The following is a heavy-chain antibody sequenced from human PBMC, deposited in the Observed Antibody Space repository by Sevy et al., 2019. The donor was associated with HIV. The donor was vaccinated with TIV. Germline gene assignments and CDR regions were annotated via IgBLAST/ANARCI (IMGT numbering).Heavy chain of an antibody. D-gene: IGHD3-10*01. V-gene: IGHV3-48*03. CDR2: ISSSGSTI. J-gene: IGHJ4*02. CDR1: GFTFSSYE. CDR3: ARVPCGSGTGDEYYFDY. Sequence: GGSLRLSCAASGFTFSSYEMNWVRQAPGKGLEWVSYISSSGSTIYYADSVKGRFTISRDNAKNSLYLQMNSLRAEDTAVYYCARVPCGSGTGDEYYFDYWGQGTLVTVSS.